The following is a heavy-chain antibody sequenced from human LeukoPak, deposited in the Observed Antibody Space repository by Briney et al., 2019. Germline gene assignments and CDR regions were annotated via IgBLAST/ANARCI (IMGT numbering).Heavy chain of an antibody. CDR2: INWNGGST. J-gene: IGHJ4*02. Sequence: GGSLRLSCAASGFTFDDYAMNWVRQAPGKGLEWVSGINWNGGSTYYRDSVKGRFTISRDNDKNSLYLQMNSLRAEDTAVYYCARVGSYGDYGFDYWGQGTLVTVSS. CDR1: GFTFDDYA. V-gene: IGHV3-20*04. CDR3: ARVGSYGDYGFDY. D-gene: IGHD4-17*01.